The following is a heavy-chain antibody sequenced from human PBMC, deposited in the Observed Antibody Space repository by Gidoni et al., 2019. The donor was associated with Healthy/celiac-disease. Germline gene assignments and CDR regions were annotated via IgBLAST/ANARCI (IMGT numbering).Heavy chain of an antibody. CDR3: ARGDWYFDY. D-gene: IGHD3-9*01. Sequence: QVQLQESGPGLVKPSEPLSRTCTVAGGCISSYYWSWIRQPPGKGLEWIGYIYYSGSTNYNPSLKSRVTISVDTSKNQFSLKLSSVTAADTAVYYCARGDWYFDYWGQGTLVTVSS. J-gene: IGHJ4*02. CDR2: IYYSGST. V-gene: IGHV4-59*08. CDR1: GGCISSYY.